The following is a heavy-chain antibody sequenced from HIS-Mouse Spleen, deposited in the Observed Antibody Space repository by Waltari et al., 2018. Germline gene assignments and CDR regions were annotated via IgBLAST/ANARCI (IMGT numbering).Heavy chain of an antibody. V-gene: IGHV3-9*01. J-gene: IGHJ3*02. D-gene: IGHD6-6*01. CDR3: AKSSSHAFDI. CDR2: ISWNSGSI. CDR1: GFTFDAYA. Sequence: EVQLVESGGGLVQPGRSLRLSCAASGFTFDAYALHWVRQAPGKGLVWVSGISWNSGSIGYADSVKGRFTISRDNAKNSLYLQMNSLRAEDTALYYCAKSSSHAFDIWGQGTMVTVSS.